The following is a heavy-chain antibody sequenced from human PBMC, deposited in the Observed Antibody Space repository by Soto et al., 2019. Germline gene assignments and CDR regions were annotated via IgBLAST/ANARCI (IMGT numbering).Heavy chain of an antibody. Sequence: LRLSCAASGFTFSSYAMHWVRQAPGKGLEWVAVISYDGSNKYYADSVKGRFTISRDNSKNTLYLQMNSLRAEDTAVYYCARVGGDGYNPNQNYFDYWGQGTLVTVSS. D-gene: IGHD5-12*01. CDR1: GFTFSSYA. CDR2: ISYDGSNK. V-gene: IGHV3-30-3*01. CDR3: ARVGGDGYNPNQNYFDY. J-gene: IGHJ4*02.